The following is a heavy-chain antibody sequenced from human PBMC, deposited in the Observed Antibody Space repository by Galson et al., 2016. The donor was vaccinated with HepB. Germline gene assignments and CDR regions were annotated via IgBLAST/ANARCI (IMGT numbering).Heavy chain of an antibody. D-gene: IGHD3/OR15-3a*01. CDR2: ISDSGSA. CDR1: AGTINTHGYF. Sequence: TLSLTCTVSAGTINTHGYFWSWIRQHPGRGLEWFGYISDSGSAYFNPSLKSRTTISIDTSQNQFSLDLTSVTAADTAVYFCARYGSWTGFDYWGRGTLVTVSS. J-gene: IGHJ4*02. V-gene: IGHV4-31*03. CDR3: ARYGSWTGFDY.